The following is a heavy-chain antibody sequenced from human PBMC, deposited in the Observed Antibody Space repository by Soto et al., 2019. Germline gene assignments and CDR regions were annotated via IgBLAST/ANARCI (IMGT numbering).Heavy chain of an antibody. CDR3: ARVVAAAYYYYYGMDV. V-gene: IGHV4-39*01. D-gene: IGHD5-12*01. CDR1: GGSISSSSYY. Sequence: SETLSLTCTVSGGSISSSSYYWGWIRQPPGKGLEWIGSIYYSGSTYYNPSLKSRVTISVDTSKNQFSLKLSSVTAADTAVYYCARVVAAAYYYYYGMDVWGQGTTVTVSS. CDR2: IYYSGST. J-gene: IGHJ6*02.